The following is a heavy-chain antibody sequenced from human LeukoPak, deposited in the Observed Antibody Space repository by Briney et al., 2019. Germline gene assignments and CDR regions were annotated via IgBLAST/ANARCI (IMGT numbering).Heavy chain of an antibody. CDR2: ISDNGGST. Sequence: GGSLRLSCATSGFTFNINAMSWVRQAPGKGLGWVSVISDNGGSTYYADSVKGRFTISRDNSKNTLYLQMNSLRAEDTAVYYCAKVGIVVGGDYYDYWGQGTLVTVSS. CDR3: AKVGIVVGGDYYDY. J-gene: IGHJ4*02. V-gene: IGHV3-23*01. CDR1: GFTFNINA. D-gene: IGHD3-22*01.